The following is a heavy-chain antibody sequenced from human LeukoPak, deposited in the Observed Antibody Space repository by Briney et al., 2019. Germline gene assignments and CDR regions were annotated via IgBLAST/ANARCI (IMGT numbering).Heavy chain of an antibody. CDR2: ISHDGTND. CDR3: ARADRMERLLIDY. J-gene: IGHJ4*02. CDR1: GFTLINFG. D-gene: IGHD3-3*01. Sequence: PGRSLRLSCAASGFTLINFGMHWVRQAPGKGLEWLAVISHDGTNDYYADSVQGRFTISRDNSKNTLDLQMNSLTAEDTAVYYCARADRMERLLIDYWGQGTLVTVSS. V-gene: IGHV3-30*03.